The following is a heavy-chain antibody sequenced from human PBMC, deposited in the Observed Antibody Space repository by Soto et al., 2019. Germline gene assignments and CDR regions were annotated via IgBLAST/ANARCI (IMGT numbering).Heavy chain of an antibody. D-gene: IGHD3-3*01. Sequence: QVQLVQSGAEVKKPGSSVKVSCKASGGTFSSYAISWVRQAPGQGLEWMGGIIPIFGTANYAQKFQGRVTITADESTSTAYMELSSLRSEDKAVYYCARDRSITIFGVVMTKYNWFDPWGQGTLVTVSS. CDR1: GGTFSSYA. CDR2: IIPIFGTA. V-gene: IGHV1-69*01. J-gene: IGHJ5*02. CDR3: ARDRSITIFGVVMTKYNWFDP.